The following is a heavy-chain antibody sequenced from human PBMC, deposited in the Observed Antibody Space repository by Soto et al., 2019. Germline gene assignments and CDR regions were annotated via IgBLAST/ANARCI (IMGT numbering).Heavy chain of an antibody. J-gene: IGHJ4*02. CDR2: ISAYNGNT. V-gene: IGHV1-18*01. Sequence: ASVRVSDNASGYTFTSHGITWVRQAPGQGLEWMGWISAYNGNTNYAQKLQGRVTMTTDTSTSTAYMELRSLRSDDTAVYYCARDHLGIAAAGIIDYWGQGTLVTVSS. CDR1: GYTFTSHG. CDR3: ARDHLGIAAAGIIDY. D-gene: IGHD6-13*01.